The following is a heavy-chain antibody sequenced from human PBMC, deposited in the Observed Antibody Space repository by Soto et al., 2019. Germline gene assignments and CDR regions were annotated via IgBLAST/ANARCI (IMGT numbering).Heavy chain of an antibody. V-gene: IGHV4-34*01. CDR1: GGSFSAYN. Sequence: SGHRSSTCAVYGGSFSAYNWSGIGQPPGKGLEWIGEINHRGSTHSNPSLKRRVTISIDTSKHQFALKLSSVTAADMAVYYCARGVEMAATFTYSYDMDVCSQVCTVT. CDR2: INHRGST. D-gene: IGHD2-21*01. CDR3: ARGVEMAATFTYSYDMDV. J-gene: IGHJ6*02.